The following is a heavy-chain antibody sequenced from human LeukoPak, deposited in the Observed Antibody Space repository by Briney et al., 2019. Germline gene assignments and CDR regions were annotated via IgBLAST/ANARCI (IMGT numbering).Heavy chain of an antibody. Sequence: GRSLRLSCAASGFTFSRYGMHWVRQAPGKGLEWVAVIWYDGSNKYYAEFVKGRFTISRDNSKNTLHLQMNSLRAEDTAVYYCARDPPMYYYDEPGSRDAFDIWGQGTMVTVSS. V-gene: IGHV3-33*01. CDR2: IWYDGSNK. J-gene: IGHJ3*02. CDR3: ARDPPMYYYDEPGSRDAFDI. CDR1: GFTFSRYG. D-gene: IGHD3-22*01.